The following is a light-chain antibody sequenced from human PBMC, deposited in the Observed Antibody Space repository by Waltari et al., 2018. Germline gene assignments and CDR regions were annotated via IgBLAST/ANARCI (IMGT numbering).Light chain of an antibody. V-gene: IGLV4-69*01. CDR3: QTGGHGTWV. J-gene: IGLJ3*02. Sequence: QLVLTQSPSASASLGASVKLTCTLSSGHSSNIIAWHQQQPEKGPRYLMTVNRDGSHTKGDGILDRFSGAGSGAERYLTISSVQSEDEADYYCQTGGHGTWVFGGGTKLTVL. CDR2: VNRDGSH. CDR1: SGHSSNI.